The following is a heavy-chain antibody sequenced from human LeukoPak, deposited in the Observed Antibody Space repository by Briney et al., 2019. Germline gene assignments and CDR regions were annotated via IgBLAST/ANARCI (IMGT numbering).Heavy chain of an antibody. J-gene: IGHJ4*02. CDR2: VSSGSSAI. CDR1: GFTFTTYS. Sequence: GGSLRLSCEASGFTFTTYSMTWVRQAPGKGLEWVSIVSSGSSAIFSADALKGRFTISRDDAKNLLYLDMNSLRAEDTAVYYCARPELPGWSVLFDFWGQGTLVTVSS. CDR3: ARPELPGWSVLFDF. D-gene: IGHD2-15*01. V-gene: IGHV3-21*01.